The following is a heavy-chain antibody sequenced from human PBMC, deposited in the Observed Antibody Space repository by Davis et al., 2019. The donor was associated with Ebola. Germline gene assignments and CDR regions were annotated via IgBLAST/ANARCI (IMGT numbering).Heavy chain of an antibody. CDR3: ARALVWFTMIVDPRDV. CDR2: ISSSGSTI. V-gene: IGHV3-48*03. Sequence: GGSLRLSCAASGFTFSSYEMNWVRQAPGKGLEWVSYISSSGSTIYYADSVKGRFTISRDNAKNSLYLQMNSLRAEDTAVYYCARALVWFTMIVDPRDVWGQGTTVTVSS. J-gene: IGHJ6*02. CDR1: GFTFSSYE. D-gene: IGHD3-22*01.